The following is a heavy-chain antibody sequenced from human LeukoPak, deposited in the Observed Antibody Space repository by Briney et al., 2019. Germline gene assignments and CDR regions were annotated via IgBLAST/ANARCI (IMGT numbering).Heavy chain of an antibody. CDR3: ARILALYYYDSSGYYPRPYYFDY. V-gene: IGHV5-51*01. D-gene: IGHD3-22*01. CDR2: IYPGDSDT. Sequence: HGESLKISCKASGYSFTNNWIAWLRQMPGKGLEWMGIIYPGDSDTRYSPSFQGQVTISADKSISTAYLQWSSLKASDTAMYYCARILALYYYDSSGYYPRPYYFDYWGQGTLVTVSS. CDR1: GYSFTNNW. J-gene: IGHJ4*02.